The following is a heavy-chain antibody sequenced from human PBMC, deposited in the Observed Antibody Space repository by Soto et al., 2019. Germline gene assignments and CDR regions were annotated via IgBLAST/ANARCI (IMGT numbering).Heavy chain of an antibody. J-gene: IGHJ4*02. D-gene: IGHD2-15*01. CDR1: GYTFTSYA. Sequence: ASVKVSCKASGYTFTSYAMHWVRQAPGQRLEWMGWINAGNGNTKYSQKFQGRVTITRDTSASTAYMELSSLRSEDTAVYYCAKDDVAKADYFDFCRQGTLVTAAS. V-gene: IGHV1-3*01. CDR3: AKDDVAKADYFDF. CDR2: INAGNGNT.